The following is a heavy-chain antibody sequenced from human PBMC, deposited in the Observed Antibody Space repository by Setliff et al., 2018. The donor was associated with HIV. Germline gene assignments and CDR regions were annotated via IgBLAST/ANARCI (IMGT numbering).Heavy chain of an antibody. CDR3: AKAAPGSIPGFPEYFHH. CDR2: IYDSGST. D-gene: IGHD2-15*01. Sequence: GSLRLSCTASGFTFTNAWLTWVRQAPGKGLEWIGYIYDSGSTNYNPSLASRITMSLDTSKNHFSLKLTSVTAADSAVYFCAKAAPGSIPGFPEYFHHWGQGTLVTVSS. J-gene: IGHJ1*01. CDR1: GFTFTNAW. V-gene: IGHV4-59*01.